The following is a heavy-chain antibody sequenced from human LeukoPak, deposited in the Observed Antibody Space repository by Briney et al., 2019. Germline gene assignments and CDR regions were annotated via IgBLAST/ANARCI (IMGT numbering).Heavy chain of an antibody. CDR1: GFTFSSYG. J-gene: IGHJ4*02. Sequence: PGGSLRLSCAASGFTFSSYGMHWVRQAPGKGLEWVAVISYDGSNKCYADSVKGRFTISRDNSKNTLYLQMNSLRAEDTAVYYCANGIVATTLFDYWGQGTLVTVSS. CDR3: ANGIVATTLFDY. D-gene: IGHD5-12*01. CDR2: ISYDGSNK. V-gene: IGHV3-30*18.